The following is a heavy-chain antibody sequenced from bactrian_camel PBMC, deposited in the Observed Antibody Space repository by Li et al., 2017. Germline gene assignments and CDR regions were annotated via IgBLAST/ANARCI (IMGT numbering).Heavy chain of an antibody. CDR2: LDSDGETT. CDR1: GFRERHYC. V-gene: IGHV3S31*01. Sequence: VQLVESGGGSVQTGGSLTLSCVASGFRERHYCLGWFRQAPGKEREGVAALDSDGETTYADSVKDRFTISRDTAKNTLSLQMNSLEPEDTGMYYCAAEPMPCYVGPSRVPSYSHRGQGTQVTVS. D-gene: IGHD1*01. J-gene: IGHJ4*01.